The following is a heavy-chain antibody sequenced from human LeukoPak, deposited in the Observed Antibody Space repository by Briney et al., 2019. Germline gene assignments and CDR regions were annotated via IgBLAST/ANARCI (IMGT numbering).Heavy chain of an antibody. J-gene: IGHJ5*02. CDR2: INHSGSA. CDR1: GGSFSDYY. V-gene: IGHV4-34*01. Sequence: SETLSLTCVVYGGSFSDYYWSWVRQPPGKGLEWIGEINHSGSAKYNPSLKSRVTMSIHPSNNQFSLKLSSVTAADTAVYFCARSDCSSTSCYDLFDPWGQGTLVTVSS. D-gene: IGHD2-2*01. CDR3: ARSDCSSTSCYDLFDP.